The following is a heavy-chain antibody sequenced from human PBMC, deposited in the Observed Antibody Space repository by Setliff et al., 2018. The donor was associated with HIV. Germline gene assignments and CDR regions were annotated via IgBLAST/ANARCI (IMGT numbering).Heavy chain of an antibody. CDR3: ARDPRSGWYLGFFDY. CDR2: ISSSGSTT. J-gene: IGHJ4*02. CDR1: GFTFRDHY. Sequence: GGSLRLSCAASGFTFRDHYMTWIRQAPGKGLEWISYISSSGSTTYYADSVKGRFTISRENTKNSLYLQMDSLRAEDTAVYYCARDPRSGWYLGFFDYWGQGTLVTVSS. D-gene: IGHD6-19*01. V-gene: IGHV3-11*04.